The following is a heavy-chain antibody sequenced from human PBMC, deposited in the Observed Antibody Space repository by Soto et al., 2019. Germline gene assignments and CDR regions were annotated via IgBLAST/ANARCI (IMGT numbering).Heavy chain of an antibody. J-gene: IGHJ3*02. V-gene: IGHV4-59*01. D-gene: IGHD3-22*01. CDR2: IYYSGST. CDR1: GGSISSYY. Sequence: SETLSLTCTVSGGSISSYYWSWIRQPPGKGLELIGYIYYSGSTNYNPSLKSRVTISVDTSKNQFFLKLSSVTAADTAVYYCARFPLSDSSGYGWTFDIWGQGAMVTVSS. CDR3: ARFPLSDSSGYGWTFDI.